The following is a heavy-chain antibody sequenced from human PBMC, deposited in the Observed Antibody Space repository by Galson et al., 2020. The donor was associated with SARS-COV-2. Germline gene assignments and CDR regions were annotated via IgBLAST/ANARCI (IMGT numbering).Heavy chain of an antibody. CDR1: GFTFSSYE. J-gene: IGHJ5*02. CDR2: ISSSGSTV. V-gene: IGHV3-48*03. CDR3: ARDPSSSWYNWFDP. D-gene: IGHD6-13*01. Sequence: GGSLRLSCAASGFTFSSYEMNWVRQAPGKGLKWVSYISSSGSTVYYADSVKGRFTISRDNAKKSLYLQMNSLRAEDTALYYCARDPSSSWYNWFDPWGQGTLVTVSS.